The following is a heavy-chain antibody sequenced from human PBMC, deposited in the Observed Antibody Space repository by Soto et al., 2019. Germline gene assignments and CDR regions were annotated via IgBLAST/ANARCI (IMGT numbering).Heavy chain of an antibody. CDR1: GFTFSSYG. V-gene: IGHV3-23*01. CDR3: AKWSGFGDL. D-gene: IGHD3-10*01. CDR2: VTGSTGTT. Sequence: PGGSLRLSCAASGFTFSSYGITWVRQAPGKGLEWVSGVTGSTGTTHYADSVKGRFTISRDNSKNTVYLQMNSLGAEDTAVYYCAKWSGFGDLWGQGTLVTVSS. J-gene: IGHJ4*02.